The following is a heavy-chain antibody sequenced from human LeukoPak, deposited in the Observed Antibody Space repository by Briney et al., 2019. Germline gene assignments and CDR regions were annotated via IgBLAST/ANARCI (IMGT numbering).Heavy chain of an antibody. J-gene: IGHJ4*02. CDR1: GGSISSYY. V-gene: IGHV4-34*01. CDR2: MNHSGSA. Sequence: KPSETLSLTCTVSGGSISSYYWSWIRQPPGKGLEWIGEMNHSGSANYNPSLKSRVTISVDTSKNQFSLKLSSVTAADTAVYYCARLVRRRTYYDILTGYIDYWGQGTLVTVSS. D-gene: IGHD3-9*01. CDR3: ARLVRRRTYYDILTGYIDY.